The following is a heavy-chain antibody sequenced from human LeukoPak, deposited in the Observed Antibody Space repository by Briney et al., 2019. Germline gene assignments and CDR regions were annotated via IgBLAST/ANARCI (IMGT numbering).Heavy chain of an antibody. CDR1: GGFLISYF. V-gene: IGHV4-4*07. D-gene: IGHD2-2*01. CDR3: ARASHDIVVVPAGHYYYYYYMDV. CDR2: IYTSRST. J-gene: IGHJ6*03. Sequence: SETLSVTCTGCGGFLISYFWSWLRQPAWKGLEGIGRIYTSRSTNYIPSVLSRGTMSLDPSKNQLFMILGTVTAADTAVYYCARASHDIVVVPAGHYYYYYYMDVWGKGTTVTVSS.